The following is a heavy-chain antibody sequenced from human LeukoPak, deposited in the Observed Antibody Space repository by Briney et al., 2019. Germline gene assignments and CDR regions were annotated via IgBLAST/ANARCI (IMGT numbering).Heavy chain of an antibody. CDR2: ISAYKGNT. V-gene: IGHV1-18*01. Sequence: ASVKVSCKASGYTFTSYGISWVRQAPGQGLEWMGWISAYKGNTNYAQKLQGRVTMTTDTSTSTAYMELRSLRSDDTAVYYCARGGGTWLYYDSSGYSFDIWGQGTMVTVSS. CDR3: ARGGGTWLYYDSSGYSFDI. D-gene: IGHD3-22*01. CDR1: GYTFTSYG. J-gene: IGHJ3*02.